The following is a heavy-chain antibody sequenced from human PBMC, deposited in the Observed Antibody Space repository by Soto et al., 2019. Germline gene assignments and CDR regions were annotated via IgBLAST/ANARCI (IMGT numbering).Heavy chain of an antibody. CDR2: VHGGGST. J-gene: IGHJ4*02. D-gene: IGHD3-16*01. Sequence: VQLVESGGGLIQPGGSLRLSCAASGFTVSNNHMTWVRQAAGKGLELVSFVHGGGSTSYADSVKGRFTISRDNSKNTLFLQIDSLRAEDTPIYYCAERLTTAASLDYWGRGTLVTVSS. CDR1: GFTVSNNH. CDR3: AERLTTAASLDY. V-gene: IGHV3-53*01.